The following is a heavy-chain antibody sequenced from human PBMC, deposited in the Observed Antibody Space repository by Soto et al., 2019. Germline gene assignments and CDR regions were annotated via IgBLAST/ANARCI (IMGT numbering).Heavy chain of an antibody. J-gene: IGHJ4*02. Sequence: ASVKVSCKASGYTFTNYAMHWVRQAPGQRLEWMGWVNADNDNTKYSQKFQGRVTITRDTSATTVYMELSSLRSEDTAVYYCALDLSSDGSPYYGYWRQCTLVTVSS. CDR2: VNADNDNT. CDR1: GYTFTNYA. CDR3: ALDLSSDGSPYYGY. D-gene: IGHD2-15*01. V-gene: IGHV1-3*01.